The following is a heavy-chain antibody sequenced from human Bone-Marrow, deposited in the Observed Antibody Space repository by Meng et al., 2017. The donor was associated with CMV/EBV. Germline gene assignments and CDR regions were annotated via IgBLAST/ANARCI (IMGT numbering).Heavy chain of an antibody. Sequence: GGSLRLSCAASGFTFSSYAMHWVRQAPGKGLEWVAVISYDGSNKYYADSVKGRFTISRDNSENTLYLQMNSLRAADAAVYYCARRGGFGVVSKNYYYGMDVWGQGTTVTGSS. CDR1: GFTFSSYA. J-gene: IGHJ6*02. CDR2: ISYDGSNK. D-gene: IGHD3-3*01. CDR3: ARRGGFGVVSKNYYYGMDV. V-gene: IGHV3-30-3*01.